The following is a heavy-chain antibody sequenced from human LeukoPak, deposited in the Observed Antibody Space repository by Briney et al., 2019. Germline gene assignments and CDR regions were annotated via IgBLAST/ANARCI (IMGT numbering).Heavy chain of an antibody. D-gene: IGHD2-21*02. V-gene: IGHV1-69*04. CDR2: IIPILGIA. Sequence: SVKVSCKASGGTFSSYAISWVRQAPGQGLEWMGRIIPILGIANYAQKFQDRVTITADKSTSTAYMELSSLRSEDTAVYYCARGVDGGNSDWFDPWGQGTLVTVSS. CDR1: GGTFSSYA. J-gene: IGHJ5*02. CDR3: ARGVDGGNSDWFDP.